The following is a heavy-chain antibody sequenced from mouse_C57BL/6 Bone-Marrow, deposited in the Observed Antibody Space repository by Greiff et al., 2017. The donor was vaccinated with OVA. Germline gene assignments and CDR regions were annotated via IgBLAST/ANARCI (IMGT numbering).Heavy chain of an antibody. J-gene: IGHJ1*03. CDR1: GYTFTSYG. Sequence: VQLQQSGAELARPGASVKLSCKASGYTFTSYGISWVKQRTGQGLEWIGEIYPRSGNTYYNEKFKGKATLTADKSSSTAYMELRSLTSEDSAVYCCAREDYGSSYDWYFDVWGTGTTVTVSS. CDR3: AREDYGSSYDWYFDV. CDR2: IYPRSGNT. V-gene: IGHV1-81*01. D-gene: IGHD1-1*01.